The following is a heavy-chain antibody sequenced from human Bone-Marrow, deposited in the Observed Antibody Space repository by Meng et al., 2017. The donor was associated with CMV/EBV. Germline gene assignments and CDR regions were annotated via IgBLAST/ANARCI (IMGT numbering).Heavy chain of an antibody. V-gene: IGHV1-8*01. J-gene: IGHJ6*02. CDR3: ARTRIEVEPDGRKIKYYNYGMDV. D-gene: IGHD2-2*01. Sequence: ASVKVSCKASGDTFTTYDTNWVRQATGQGLEWMGWMNPNSGNTGYAQKFQGRVTLTRVTSISTAYMELSTLTSDDTAVYYCARTRIEVEPDGRKIKYYNYGMDVWGQGTTVTVSS. CDR2: MNPNSGNT. CDR1: GDTFTTYD.